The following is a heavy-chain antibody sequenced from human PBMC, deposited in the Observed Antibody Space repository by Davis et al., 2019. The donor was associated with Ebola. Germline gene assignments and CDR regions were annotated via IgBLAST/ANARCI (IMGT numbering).Heavy chain of an antibody. CDR3: ARDIKITMIVVGNYGMDV. CDR2: ISSSSSTI. V-gene: IGHV3-48*02. Sequence: GGSLRLSCPASPFSFISFSMNCVRQAPGKGLEWVSYISSSSSTIYYAESVKGRFTISRDNAKNSLYLQMNSLRDEDTAVYYCARDIKITMIVVGNYGMDVWGKGTTVTVSS. J-gene: IGHJ6*04. D-gene: IGHD3-22*01. CDR1: PFSFISFS.